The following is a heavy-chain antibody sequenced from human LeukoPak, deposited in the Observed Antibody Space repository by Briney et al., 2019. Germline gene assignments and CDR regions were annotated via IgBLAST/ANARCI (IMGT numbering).Heavy chain of an antibody. CDR2: FDPEDGET. J-gene: IGHJ3*02. Sequence: ASVKVSCKVSGYTLTELSMHWVRQAPGKGLEWMGGFDPEDGETIYAQKFQGRVTMTEDTSTDTAYMELSSLRSEDTAVYYCARDPDYYDSSGYYLVDAFDIWGQGTMVTVSS. D-gene: IGHD3-22*01. V-gene: IGHV1-24*01. CDR1: GYTLTELS. CDR3: ARDPDYYDSSGYYLVDAFDI.